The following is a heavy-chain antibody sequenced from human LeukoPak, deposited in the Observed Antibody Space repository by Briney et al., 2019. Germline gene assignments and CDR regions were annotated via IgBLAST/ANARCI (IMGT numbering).Heavy chain of an antibody. D-gene: IGHD2-2*01. CDR1: GGSISSGSYY. CDR3: ARERLVVVPAAINWFDP. CDR2: IYYSGST. Sequence: SETLSLTCTVSGGSISSGSYYWGWIRQPPGKGLEWIGSIYYSGSTYYNPSLKSRVTISVDTSKNQFSLKLSSVTAADTAVYYCARERLVVVPAAINWFDPWGQGTLVTVSS. J-gene: IGHJ5*02. V-gene: IGHV4-39*07.